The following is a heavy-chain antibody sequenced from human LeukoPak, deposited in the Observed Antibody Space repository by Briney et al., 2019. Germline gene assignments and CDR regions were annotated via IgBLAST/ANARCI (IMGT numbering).Heavy chain of an antibody. J-gene: IGHJ4*02. CDR3: AVQMFLV. CDR2: VRTADCET. V-gene: IGHV1-69-2*01. D-gene: IGHD3-10*02. Sequence: GATVKLSCKASGYTFTDYTIYWGQQAPRKGLKWMGHVRTADCETKYAEKFKGRVTLRADTSRDTAYMELSSLTPEDKAIYFCAVQMFLVWGQGTLVTVSS. CDR1: GYTFTDYT.